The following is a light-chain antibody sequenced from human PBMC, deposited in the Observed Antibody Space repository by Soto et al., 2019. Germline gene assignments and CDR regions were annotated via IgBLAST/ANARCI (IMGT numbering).Light chain of an antibody. V-gene: IGKV1-33*01. J-gene: IGKJ2*01. CDR1: QDISIS. CDR2: DAS. CDR3: QQYNGVPPT. Sequence: DIQMTQSPSSLSASVGDRVTITCRASQDISISLNWFQQKPGKAPKLLIYDASNLEKGVPSRFTGSGSGTDFTVTINSLQPDEIATYYGQQYNGVPPTFGQGTRLEI.